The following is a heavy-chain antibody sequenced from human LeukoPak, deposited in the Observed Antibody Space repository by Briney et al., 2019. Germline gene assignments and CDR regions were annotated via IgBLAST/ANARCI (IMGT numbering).Heavy chain of an antibody. CDR3: ARVPIAYGGVDCLYYFVY. CDR2: IIPIFGTA. CDR1: RGTLSSYA. D-gene: IGHD2-21*02. J-gene: IGHJ4*02. V-gene: IGHV1-69*05. Sequence: SAKVSCKASRGTLSSYAISWVRQAPGQGLEWVGRIIPIFGTANSAQKLQDRVTITTYQSTSTVYMELSSVRSEGTAVYYCARVPIAYGGVDCLYYFVYWGRGTLVTVSS.